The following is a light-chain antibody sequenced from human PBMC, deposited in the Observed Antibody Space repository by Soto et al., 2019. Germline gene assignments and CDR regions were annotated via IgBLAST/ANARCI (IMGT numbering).Light chain of an antibody. Sequence: QSVLAQPASVSGSPGQSITISCTGTSSDVGGYKYVSWYQQHPGKAPKLMIYEVSNRPSGASNRFSGSKSGNTASLTISGLQAEDEADYYCTSYTSSSFYVFGTGTK. V-gene: IGLV2-14*01. CDR2: EVS. J-gene: IGLJ1*01. CDR3: TSYTSSSFYV. CDR1: SSDVGGYKY.